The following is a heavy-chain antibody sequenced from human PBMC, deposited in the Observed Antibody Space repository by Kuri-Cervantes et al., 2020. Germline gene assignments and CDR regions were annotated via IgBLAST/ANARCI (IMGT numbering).Heavy chain of an antibody. CDR3: AREWTFTFGGVIARVHDY. CDR1: GGTFSSYA. V-gene: IGHV1-69*13. D-gene: IGHD3-16*02. Sequence: SVKVSCKASGGTFSSYAISWVRQAPGQGLEWMGGIIPIFGTANYAQKFQGRVTITADESTSTAYMELSSLRAEDTAVYYCAREWTFTFGGVIARVHDYWGQGTLVTVSS. CDR2: IIPIFGTA. J-gene: IGHJ4*02.